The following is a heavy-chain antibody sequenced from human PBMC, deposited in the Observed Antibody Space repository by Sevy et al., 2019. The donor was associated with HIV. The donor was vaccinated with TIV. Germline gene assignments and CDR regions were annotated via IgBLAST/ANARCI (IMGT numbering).Heavy chain of an antibody. CDR3: AREVVWSGYPNHYYYYYGMDV. CDR1: GFTFSSYS. V-gene: IGHV3-48*01. D-gene: IGHD3-3*01. Sequence: GGSLRLSCAASGFTFSSYSMNWVRQAPGKGLEWVSYISSSSSTIYYADSVKGRFTISRDNAKNSLYLQMNSLRAEDTAVYYCAREVVWSGYPNHYYYYYGMDVSGQGTTVTVSS. J-gene: IGHJ6*02. CDR2: ISSSSSTI.